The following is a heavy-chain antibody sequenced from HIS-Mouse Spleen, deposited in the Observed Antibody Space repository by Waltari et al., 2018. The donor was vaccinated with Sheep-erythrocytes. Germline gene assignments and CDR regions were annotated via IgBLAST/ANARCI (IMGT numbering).Heavy chain of an antibody. Sequence: QVQLQESGPGLVKPSETLSLTCAVYGGSFSGYYWSWIRQPPGKGLEWIGEINHSGSTNYNPSLKSRVTISVDTSKNQFSLKLSSVTAADTAVYYCALSVDLAGAFDIWGQGTMVTVSS. CDR1: GGSFSGYY. J-gene: IGHJ3*02. V-gene: IGHV4-34*01. D-gene: IGHD6-19*01. CDR3: ALSVDLAGAFDI. CDR2: INHSGST.